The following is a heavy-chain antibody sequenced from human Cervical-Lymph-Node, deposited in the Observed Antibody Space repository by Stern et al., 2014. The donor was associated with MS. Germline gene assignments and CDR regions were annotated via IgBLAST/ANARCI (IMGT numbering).Heavy chain of an antibody. D-gene: IGHD3-10*01. J-gene: IGHJ5*02. V-gene: IGHV1-69*12. CDR1: GGSFKSYA. CDR3: ARERSIHYPAFAP. Sequence: QVQLVQSGAEVKKPGSSVRVSCKASGGSFKSYAFNWLRQAPGQGLEWMGDIVPMFAKANYAQNFQGRVTVTADEATNTVYMELSFLTSEDTAVYYCARERSIHYPAFAPWGQGTLVTVSS. CDR2: IVPMFAKA.